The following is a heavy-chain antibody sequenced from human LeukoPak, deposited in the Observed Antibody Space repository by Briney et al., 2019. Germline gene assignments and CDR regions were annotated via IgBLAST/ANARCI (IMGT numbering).Heavy chain of an antibody. V-gene: IGHV3-23*01. CDR1: GFAFGSEA. D-gene: IGHD3-10*01. CDR3: ARDPGPGEVEGYFDY. CDR2: ISPGGGTT. Sequence: PGGSLRLSCAVSGFAFGSEAMSWVRQSPARGLEWVASISPGGGTTYYADYVKGRFTISRDNSKNTLYLQMNSLRAEDTAVYYCARDPGPGEVEGYFDYWGQGTLVTVSS. J-gene: IGHJ4*02.